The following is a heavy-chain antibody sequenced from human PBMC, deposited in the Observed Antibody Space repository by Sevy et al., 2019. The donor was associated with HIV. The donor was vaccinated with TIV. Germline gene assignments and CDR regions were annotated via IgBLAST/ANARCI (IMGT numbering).Heavy chain of an antibody. CDR2: IDSGGST. Sequence: GGSLRLSCEASGFTVSGNYMAWVRLAPGKGLEWVSLIDSGGSTYYADSVKGRLTISRDNAKNTLYLQMNPLRAEDTAVYFCARDRYYDASGYYYYYDGMDVWGQGTTVTVSS. CDR1: GFTVSGNY. CDR3: ARDRYYDASGYYYYYDGMDV. D-gene: IGHD3-22*01. V-gene: IGHV3-66*01. J-gene: IGHJ6*02.